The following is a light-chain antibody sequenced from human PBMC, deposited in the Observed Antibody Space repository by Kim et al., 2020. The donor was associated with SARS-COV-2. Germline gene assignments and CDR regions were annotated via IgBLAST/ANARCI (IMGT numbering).Light chain of an antibody. CDR3: CSYAGSHPYV. CDR2: DVT. CDR1: SSDVGGYNY. V-gene: IGLV2-11*01. J-gene: IGLJ1*01. Sequence: QSALTQPRSVSGSPGQSVTISCTGTSSDVGGYNYVSWYQQHPGKAPKLMIYDVTERPSGVPDRFSASKSGNTASLTISGLQAEEEADYYCCSYAGSHPYVFGTGTKLTVL.